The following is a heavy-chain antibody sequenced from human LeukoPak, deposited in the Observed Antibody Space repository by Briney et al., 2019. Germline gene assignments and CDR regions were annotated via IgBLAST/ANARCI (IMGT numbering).Heavy chain of an antibody. CDR2: IHYSGTS. CDR1: GGSISSHY. D-gene: IGHD3-10*01. V-gene: IGHV4-59*11. J-gene: IGHJ4*02. CDR3: ARVRDLVGSGPYYFDF. Sequence: SETLSLTCTVSGGSISSHYWSWIRQPPGKGLEWVGYIHYSGTSQYNPSLKSRVTISVDTSKNQFSLKVYSVTAADTAVFYCARVRDLVGSGPYYFDFWGQGTQVTVSS.